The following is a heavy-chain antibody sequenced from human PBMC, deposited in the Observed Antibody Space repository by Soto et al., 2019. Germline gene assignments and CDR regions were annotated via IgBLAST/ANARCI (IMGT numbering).Heavy chain of an antibody. J-gene: IGHJ6*02. CDR2: IYYNGNT. D-gene: IGHD4-17*01. CDR1: GDSITNDDYY. V-gene: IGHV4-30-4*08. Sequence: QVQLQESGPGLVKPSQTLSLTCSVSGDSITNDDYYWTWIRQPPGKGLEWIGHIYYNGNTYYNPSLQSRLTLSLDTSQNQFSLHLTSVIAADSASYFCARATTVTSSFFYYGLDVWGQGTTVNVSS. CDR3: ARATTVTSSFFYYGLDV.